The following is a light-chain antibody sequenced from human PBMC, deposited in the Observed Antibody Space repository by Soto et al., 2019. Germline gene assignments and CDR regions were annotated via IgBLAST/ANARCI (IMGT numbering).Light chain of an antibody. CDR3: SSYTTTSTFV. Sequence: QSVLTQPASVSGSPGPSITISCTGTSSDVGGYNLVSWYQQHPGKAPKLMIYDVNGRPSGVSNRFSGSKSGNTASLTISGLQAEDEADYYCSSYTTTSTFVFGTGPKGTVL. V-gene: IGLV2-14*01. CDR2: DVN. J-gene: IGLJ1*01. CDR1: SSDVGGYNL.